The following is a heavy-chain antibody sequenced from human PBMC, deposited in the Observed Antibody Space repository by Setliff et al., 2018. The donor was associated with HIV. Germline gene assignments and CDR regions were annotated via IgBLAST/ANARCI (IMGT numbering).Heavy chain of an antibody. CDR3: AKTSSSSEYYFDY. CDR1: GFTFRYFT. Sequence: PGGSLRLSCTASGFTFRYFTMSWVRQAPGKGLEWLGFIRSTAYSGTTQYAASVKDRFTISRDNSKSIAYLQMNTLRSDDTAVYYCAKTSSSSEYYFDYWGQGTLVTVSS. D-gene: IGHD6-13*01. CDR2: IRSTAYSGTT. V-gene: IGHV3-49*04. J-gene: IGHJ4*02.